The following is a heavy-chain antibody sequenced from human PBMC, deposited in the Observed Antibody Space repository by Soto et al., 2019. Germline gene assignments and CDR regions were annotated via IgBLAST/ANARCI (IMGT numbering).Heavy chain of an antibody. CDR2: ISGSGGST. CDR3: ARDNRSYDSSGYYYILDNWFDP. CDR1: GFTFSSYA. V-gene: IGHV3-23*01. D-gene: IGHD3-22*01. J-gene: IGHJ5*02. Sequence: GGSMRLSCAASGFTFSSYAMSWVRQAPGKGLEWVSAISGSGGSTYYADSVKGRFTISRDNSKNTLYLQMNSLRAEDTAVYYCARDNRSYDSSGYYYILDNWFDPWGQGTLVTVSS.